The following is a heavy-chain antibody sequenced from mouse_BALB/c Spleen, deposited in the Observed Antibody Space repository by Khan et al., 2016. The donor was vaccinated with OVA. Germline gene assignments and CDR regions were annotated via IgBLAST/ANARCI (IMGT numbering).Heavy chain of an antibody. D-gene: IGHD2-10*01. J-gene: IGHJ4*01. V-gene: IGHV9-3-1*01. Sequence: QIQLVQSGPELKKPGETVKISCKASGYSFTNYGINWVKQSPGKALKWMGWINTYTGEPTYADDFKGRFAFSLETSANTAYLQINILKKEDTATYFWARPPYFSDTLDYWGQGTSVTVSS. CDR3: ARPPYFSDTLDY. CDR2: INTYTGEP. CDR1: GYSFTNYG.